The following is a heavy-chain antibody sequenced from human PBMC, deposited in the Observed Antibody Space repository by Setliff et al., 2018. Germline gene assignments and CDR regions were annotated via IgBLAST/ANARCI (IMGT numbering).Heavy chain of an antibody. J-gene: IGHJ1*01. CDR1: GFAFGDHY. V-gene: IGHV3-11*06. CDR2: VTTTGSFT. D-gene: IGHD1-20*01. Sequence: PGGSLRLSCAASGFAFGDHYMSWIRQAPGKGLEWLAYVTTTGSFTKEAGSVRGRFTISRDNSKNTLYLEMNSLRAEDTAVYYCAKDYSMAITVGYFQHWGHGTLVTVSS. CDR3: AKDYSMAITVGYFQH.